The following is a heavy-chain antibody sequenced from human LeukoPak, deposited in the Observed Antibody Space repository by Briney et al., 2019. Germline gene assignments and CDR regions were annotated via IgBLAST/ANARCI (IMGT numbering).Heavy chain of an antibody. V-gene: IGHV4-59*01. CDR1: GGSISSYY. Sequence: SETLSLTCTVSGGSISSYYWSWIRQPPGKGLEWIGYIYYSGSTNYNPSLKSRVTIPVDTSKNQFSLKLSSVTAADTAVYYCARSPAQLLWFGEDWFDPWGQGTLVTVSS. J-gene: IGHJ5*02. CDR3: ARSPAQLLWFGEDWFDP. D-gene: IGHD3-10*01. CDR2: IYYSGST.